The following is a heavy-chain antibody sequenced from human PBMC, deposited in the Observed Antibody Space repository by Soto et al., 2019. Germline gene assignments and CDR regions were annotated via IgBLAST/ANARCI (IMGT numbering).Heavy chain of an antibody. CDR3: ERGKRYQNDL. CDR1: GYTFSSYD. V-gene: IGHV1-8*01. D-gene: IGHD3-16*02. J-gene: IGHJ4*02. CDR2: MNPKSGKT. Sequence: QVQLVQSGAEVKKPGASVKVSFKASGYTFSSYDINWVRQATGQGPEWMVWMNPKSGKTGYAQKFQGRVTMTRNTSTSTDYMELSSLRSDDTAVYYCERGKRYQNDLCGQGTLVTGSS.